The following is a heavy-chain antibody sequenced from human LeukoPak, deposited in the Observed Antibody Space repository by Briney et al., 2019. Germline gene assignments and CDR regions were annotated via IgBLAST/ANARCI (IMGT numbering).Heavy chain of an antibody. CDR2: ISGSGGST. CDR3: AKMAFWSYYYYGMDV. CDR1: GFTFSSYA. J-gene: IGHJ6*02. Sequence: GGSLRLSCAASGFTFSSYAMSWVRQAPGKGLEWVSAISGSGGSTYYADSVKGRFTISRDNSKNTLYLQMNSLRADDTAVYYCAKMAFWSYYYYGMDVWGQGTTVTVSS. V-gene: IGHV3-23*01. D-gene: IGHD3-3*01.